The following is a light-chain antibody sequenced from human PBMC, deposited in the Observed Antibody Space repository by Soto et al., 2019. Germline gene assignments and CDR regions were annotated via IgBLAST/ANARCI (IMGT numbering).Light chain of an antibody. CDR3: SSYTSSSTYV. V-gene: IGLV2-18*02. CDR2: DIS. CDR1: SSDVGGSNG. Sequence: QSALNQPPSVSGSPGQSVAISCTGTSSDVGGSNGVSWYQQPPGTAPKLMIYDISNRPSGVPDRFSGSKSGNTASLTISGLQAEDEGDYYCSSYTSSSTYVFGTGTKVTVL. J-gene: IGLJ1*01.